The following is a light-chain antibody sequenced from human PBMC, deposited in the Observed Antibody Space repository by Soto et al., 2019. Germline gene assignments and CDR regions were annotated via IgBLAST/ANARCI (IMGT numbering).Light chain of an antibody. CDR3: QQYNHWPPRT. V-gene: IGKV3-15*01. Sequence: EIVMTQSPATLSVSPGERATLSCRDSQSVGRNLAWYQQKPGQARRLLIYGASTRATGIPARFSGSGSGTDFTLTISGLQSEDFAIYSCQQYNHWPPRTFGGGTKVEIK. J-gene: IGKJ4*01. CDR2: GAS. CDR1: QSVGRN.